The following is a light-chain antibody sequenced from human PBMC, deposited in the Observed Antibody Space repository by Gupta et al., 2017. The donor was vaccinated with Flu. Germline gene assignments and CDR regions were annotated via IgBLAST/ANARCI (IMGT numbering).Light chain of an antibody. CDR3: GTWDSSLSGGV. Sequence: QSVLTQPLSLSAAPGQKVTISRSGSSSNIGNNYVSWYQQLPGTAPKLLIYENATRPSEIPDRFSGSKSGTSAILAITGLQTGDEAGYYCGTWDSSLSGGVFGGGTKLTVL. J-gene: IGLJ2*01. CDR2: ENA. V-gene: IGLV1-51*02. CDR1: SSNIGNNY.